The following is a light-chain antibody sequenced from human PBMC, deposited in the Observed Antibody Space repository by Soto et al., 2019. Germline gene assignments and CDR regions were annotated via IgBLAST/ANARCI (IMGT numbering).Light chain of an antibody. J-gene: IGKJ4*01. CDR1: QGIDDW. V-gene: IGKV1-5*03. Sequence: DNKMTQSPSTLSASVGDRVTITCRARQGIDDWLAWYQQKPGKAPKLLIYRASNLETGVPSRFSGSGFGTEFTLTISSLQPDDFATYYCQEYNSYFGGGTKVEIK. CDR2: RAS. CDR3: QEYNSY.